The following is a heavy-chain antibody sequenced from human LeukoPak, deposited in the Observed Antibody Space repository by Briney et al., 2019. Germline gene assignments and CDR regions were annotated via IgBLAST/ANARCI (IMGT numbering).Heavy chain of an antibody. CDR3: AGGELLTGSDY. V-gene: IGHV4-59*11. J-gene: IGHJ4*02. CDR1: GGSISNHY. Sequence: SETLSLTCTVSGGSISNHYWSWIRQPPGKGLEWIGYFCYSGSTNYNPSLKRRVTISVGTSKNQFSLKVTSVTAADTAVYYCAGGELLTGSDYWGQGTLVSVSS. D-gene: IGHD3-9*01. CDR2: FCYSGST.